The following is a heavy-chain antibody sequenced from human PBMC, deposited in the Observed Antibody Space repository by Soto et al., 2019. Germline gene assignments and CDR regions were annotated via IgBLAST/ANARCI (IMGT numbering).Heavy chain of an antibody. Sequence: SETLSLTCTVSGGSISSSSYYWGWIRQPPGKGLEWIGSIYYSGSTYYNPSLKSRVTISVDTSKNQFSLKLSSVTAADTAVYYCARLRKTEKTVTNFDYWGQGTLVTVSS. CDR1: GGSISSSSYY. CDR3: ARLRKTEKTVTNFDY. CDR2: IYYSGST. J-gene: IGHJ4*02. D-gene: IGHD4-17*01. V-gene: IGHV4-39*01.